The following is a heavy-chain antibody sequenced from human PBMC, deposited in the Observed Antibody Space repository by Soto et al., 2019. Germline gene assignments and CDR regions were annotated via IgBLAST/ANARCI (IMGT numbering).Heavy chain of an antibody. Sequence: QVQLVQSGAEVKTPGSSVKVSCKASGGTFNSFSIDWVRQAPGQGLEWMGGIIPMSGRPNYAQRFQGRVTFSADKSTNTVYLEVNNLRHEDTAVYYCTRRGRQSANWFDPWGQGTLVTVSS. CDR1: GGTFNSFS. J-gene: IGHJ5*02. CDR2: IIPMSGRP. CDR3: TRRGRQSANWFDP. V-gene: IGHV1-69*06.